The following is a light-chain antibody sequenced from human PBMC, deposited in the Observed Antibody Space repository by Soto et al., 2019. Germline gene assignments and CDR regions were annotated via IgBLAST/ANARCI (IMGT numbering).Light chain of an antibody. J-gene: IGLJ2*01. V-gene: IGLV1-51*01. Sequence: SVLTQAPSASETPGQRVTISCSGRSSNIGRNSISWYQQLPVTAPKLLIYDNNKRPSVIPDRFSGSKSGTSATLDISGLQTGDEADYYCGSWDTSLSGIIFGGGTKVTVL. CDR3: GSWDTSLSGII. CDR2: DNN. CDR1: SSNIGRNS.